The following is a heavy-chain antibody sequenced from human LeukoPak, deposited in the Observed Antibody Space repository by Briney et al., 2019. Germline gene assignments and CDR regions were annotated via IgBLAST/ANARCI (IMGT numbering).Heavy chain of an antibody. CDR1: GFTFSSYW. Sequence: PGGSLRLSCVVSGFTFSSYWMSWVRQAPGQGLEWVANMKQDGSEKYYVDSVKGRSTISRDNAKNSLYLQMNSLRAEDTAVYYCARAPYYSHVEFYFDYWGQGTLVTVSS. J-gene: IGHJ4*02. CDR3: ARAPYYSHVEFYFDY. CDR2: MKQDGSEK. V-gene: IGHV3-7*03. D-gene: IGHD3-22*01.